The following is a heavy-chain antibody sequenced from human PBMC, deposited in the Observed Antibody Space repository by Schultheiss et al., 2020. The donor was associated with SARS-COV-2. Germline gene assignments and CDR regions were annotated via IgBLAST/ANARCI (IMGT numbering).Heavy chain of an antibody. Sequence: GGSLRLSCAASGFTFSSYGMHWVRQAPGKGLEWVSSVSAGGAITYYADSVKGRFTISRDNSKNTVYLQMNSLRADDTAVYYCASGDTAMVGLFDYWGQGTLVTVSS. V-gene: IGHV3-23*01. D-gene: IGHD5-18*01. CDR1: GFTFSSYG. J-gene: IGHJ4*02. CDR2: VSAGGAIT. CDR3: ASGDTAMVGLFDY.